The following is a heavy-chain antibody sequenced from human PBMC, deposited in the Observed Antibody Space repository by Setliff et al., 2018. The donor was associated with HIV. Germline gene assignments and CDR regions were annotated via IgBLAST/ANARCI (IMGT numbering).Heavy chain of an antibody. CDR3: ARLSPLRAFDI. J-gene: IGHJ3*02. Sequence: SETLSLTCAVYGGSFSGYYWSWIRQPPGKGLEWIGEINHSGSTNYNPSLKSRVTISVDKSKNQFSLRLSSVTAADTAVYYCARLSPLRAFDIWGQGTMVTVSS. CDR1: GGSFSGYY. V-gene: IGHV4-34*01. CDR2: INHSGST.